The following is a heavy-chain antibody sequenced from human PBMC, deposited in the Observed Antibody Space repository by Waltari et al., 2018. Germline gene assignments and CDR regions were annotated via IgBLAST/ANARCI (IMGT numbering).Heavy chain of an antibody. J-gene: IGHJ4*02. D-gene: IGHD5-18*01. CDR2: IYYSGST. CDR3: ARLVRKDSYGDYAFDY. V-gene: IGHV4-39*01. Sequence: QLQLQESGPGLVKPSETLSLTCTVSGGSISSSSYYLGWIRQPPGKGLEWIGSIYYSGSTYCNTSHTGRVTIAVDTSSNQFSLKLSSVNAADTAVYYWARLVRKDSYGDYAFDYWGQGTLVTVSS. CDR1: GGSISSSSYY.